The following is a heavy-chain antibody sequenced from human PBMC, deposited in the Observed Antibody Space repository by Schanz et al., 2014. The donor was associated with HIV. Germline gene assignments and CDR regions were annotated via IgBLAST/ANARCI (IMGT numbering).Heavy chain of an antibody. CDR2: ISSDGSYK. D-gene: IGHD3-22*01. CDR3: TGGLYYDSIPFDP. Sequence: QVQLVETGGGVVQPGRSLRLSCAASGFTFSSYAMHWVRQAPGKGLEWVAIISSDGSYKYYADSVKGRFAISRDNSKNTLFLQMNSLRAEDTAIYYCTGGLYYDSIPFDPWGQGTLVTVSS. J-gene: IGHJ5*02. V-gene: IGHV3-30*09. CDR1: GFTFSSYA.